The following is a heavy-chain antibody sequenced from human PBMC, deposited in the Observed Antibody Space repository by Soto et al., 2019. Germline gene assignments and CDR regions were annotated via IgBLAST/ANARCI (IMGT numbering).Heavy chain of an antibody. CDR2: IIPIFGTA. J-gene: IGHJ6*02. CDR3: ASRSYDFWSGPAHYYYGMDV. CDR1: GGTFSSYA. V-gene: IGHV1-69*06. D-gene: IGHD3-3*01. Sequence: APVKVSCKASGGTFSSYAISWVRQAPGQGLEWMGGIIPIFGTANYAQKFQGRVTITADKSTSTAYMELSSLRSEETAVYYCASRSYDFWSGPAHYYYGMDVWGQGTTVTVSS.